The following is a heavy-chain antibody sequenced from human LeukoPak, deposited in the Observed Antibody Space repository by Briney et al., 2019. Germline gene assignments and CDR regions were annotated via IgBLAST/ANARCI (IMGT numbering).Heavy chain of an antibody. CDR3: AKAPVTSCRGAYCYPFDS. D-gene: IGHD2-21*01. Sequence: GGSLRLSCAASGFTFSDYAMNWVRQAPGKGLEWVSTISGSGGSTYYADSVKGRFTISRDNSNNTLSLQMNSLRAEDTAVYYCAKAPVTSCRGAYCYPFDSWGQGTLVTVSS. V-gene: IGHV3-23*01. CDR2: ISGSGGST. J-gene: IGHJ4*02. CDR1: GFTFSDYA.